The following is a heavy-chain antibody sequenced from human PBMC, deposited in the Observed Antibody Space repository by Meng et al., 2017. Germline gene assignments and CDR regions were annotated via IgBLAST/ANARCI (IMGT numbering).Heavy chain of an antibody. CDR1: GFSLSTSGVG. Sequence: LKESGPTLVKPTQTLTLTCTFSGFSLSTSGVGVGWIRQPPGKALEWLALIYWNDDKRYSPSLKSRLTITKDTSKNQVVLTMTNMDPVDTATYYCAHALYYYDSSGYMRFWYFDLWGRGTLVTVSS. CDR2: IYWNDDK. D-gene: IGHD3-22*01. CDR3: AHALYYYDSSGYMRFWYFDL. J-gene: IGHJ2*01. V-gene: IGHV2-5*01.